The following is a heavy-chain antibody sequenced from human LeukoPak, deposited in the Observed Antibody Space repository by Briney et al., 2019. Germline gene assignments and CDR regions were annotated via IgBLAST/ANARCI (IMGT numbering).Heavy chain of an antibody. D-gene: IGHD2/OR15-2a*01. CDR1: GYIFSNYW. V-gene: IGHV5-51*01. J-gene: IGHJ4*02. Sequence: GESLKISCKTSGYIFSNYWIAWVRQTPGKGLEWMGIIYPQDSSVKYSPSFQGHVTISVDKSVSTAYLQWNTLKASDTAIYFCVRREYNDYWTAFPFWGQGTQVTVSS. CDR3: VRREYNDYWTAFPF. CDR2: IYPQDSSV.